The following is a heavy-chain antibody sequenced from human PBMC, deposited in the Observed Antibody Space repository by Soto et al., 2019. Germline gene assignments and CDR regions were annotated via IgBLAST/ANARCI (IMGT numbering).Heavy chain of an antibody. CDR2: AYYGGIT. D-gene: IGHD1-26*01. CDR3: ARLATTNYYYCVDV. V-gene: IGHV4-59*08. CDR1: GASISGYF. J-gene: IGHJ6*03. Sequence: SETLSLTCTVSGASISGYFWTWIRQPPGKGLEWIGFAYYGGITNYNPSLKSRVTISVDTSKNQFSLKLSSVTAADTAVYYCARLATTNYYYCVDVWGKGTTVTVSS.